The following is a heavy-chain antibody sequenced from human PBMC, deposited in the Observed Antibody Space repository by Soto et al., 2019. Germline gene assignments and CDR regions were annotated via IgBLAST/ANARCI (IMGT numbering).Heavy chain of an antibody. Sequence: GGSLRLSCTASGFTFGNFAMNWVRQAPGKGLEWVSSISDIGDDTYYAASVKGRFTISRDNSRNTLFLQMNVVRVDDTATSYCARGPRVSTWHHYWGRGTLVTVSS. CDR2: ISDIGDDT. CDR3: ARGPRVSTWHHY. J-gene: IGHJ4*02. D-gene: IGHD6-13*01. CDR1: GFTFGNFA. V-gene: IGHV3-23*01.